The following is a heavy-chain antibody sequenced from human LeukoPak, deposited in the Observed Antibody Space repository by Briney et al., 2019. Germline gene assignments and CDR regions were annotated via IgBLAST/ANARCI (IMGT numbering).Heavy chain of an antibody. J-gene: IGHJ5*02. Sequence: SVKVSCKASGYTFTSYYMHWVRQAPGQGLEWMGGIIPIFGTANYAQEFQGRVTITADESTSTAYMELSSLRSEDTAVYYCARGGATKFNWFDPWGQGTLVTVSS. V-gene: IGHV1-69*13. CDR2: IIPIFGTA. CDR1: GYTFTSYY. D-gene: IGHD5-12*01. CDR3: ARGGATKFNWFDP.